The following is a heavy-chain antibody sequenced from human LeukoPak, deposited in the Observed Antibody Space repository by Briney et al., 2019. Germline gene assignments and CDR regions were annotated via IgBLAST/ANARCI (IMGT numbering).Heavy chain of an antibody. J-gene: IGHJ5*02. D-gene: IGHD6-13*01. CDR2: IYYSGST. V-gene: IGHV4-59*01. CDR1: GGSISSYY. Sequence: PSETLSLTCTVSGGSISSYYWSWIRQPPGKGLEWIGYIYYSGSTNYNPSLKSRVTISVDTSKNQVSLKLSSVTAADTAVYYCARAGYSSSWYWFDPWGQGTLVTVSS. CDR3: ARAGYSSSWYWFDP.